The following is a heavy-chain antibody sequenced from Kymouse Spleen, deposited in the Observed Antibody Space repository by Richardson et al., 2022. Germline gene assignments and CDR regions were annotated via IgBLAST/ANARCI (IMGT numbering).Heavy chain of an antibody. J-gene: IGHJ6*02. D-gene: IGHD3-10*01. CDR2: IYHSGST. CDR1: GGSISSSNW. Sequence: QVQLQESGPGLVKPSGTLSLTCAVSGGSISSSNWWSWVRQPPGKGLEWIGEIYHSGSTNYNPSLKSRVTISVDKSKNQFSLKLSSVTAADTAVYYCARVYITMVRGVKDYYGMDVWGQGTTVTVSS. V-gene: IGHV4-4*02. CDR3: ARVYITMVRGVKDYYGMDV.